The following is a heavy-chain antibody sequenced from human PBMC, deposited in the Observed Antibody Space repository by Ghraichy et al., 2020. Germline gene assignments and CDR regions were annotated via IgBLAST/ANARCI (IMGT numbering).Heavy chain of an antibody. Sequence: ESLNISCTVSGGSISSSSYYWGWIRQPPGKGLEWIGSIYYSGSTYYNPSLKSRVPLSVDTSKNQFSLKLSSVTAADPAVYYCARIFLGSQWRLAFDIWGQGTMVTVSS. J-gene: IGHJ3*02. CDR1: GGSISSSSYY. CDR2: IYYSGST. D-gene: IGHD1-26*01. CDR3: ARIFLGSQWRLAFDI. V-gene: IGHV4-39*07.